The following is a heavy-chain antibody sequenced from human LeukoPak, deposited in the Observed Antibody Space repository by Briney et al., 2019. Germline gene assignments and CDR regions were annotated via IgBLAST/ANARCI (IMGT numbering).Heavy chain of an antibody. CDR1: GYTFTGYY. Sequence: ASVTVSCEASGYTFTGYYMHWVRQAPGQGLEWMGWVNPNSGGTNYAQKFQGWVTMTRDTSISTAYMELSRLRSDDTAVYYCARGGLDTPIPFDYWGQGTLVTVSS. CDR3: ARGGLDTPIPFDY. CDR2: VNPNSGGT. V-gene: IGHV1-2*04. D-gene: IGHD6-19*01. J-gene: IGHJ4*02.